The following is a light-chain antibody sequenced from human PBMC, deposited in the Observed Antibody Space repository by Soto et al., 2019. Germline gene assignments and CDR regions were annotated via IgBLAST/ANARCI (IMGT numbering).Light chain of an antibody. J-gene: IGKJ3*01. CDR1: HSINRN. CDR2: AAD. V-gene: IGKV1-39*01. Sequence: DIQMTQSPSSMSASVGDRVTITCRASHSINRNLNWYQQKPGKAPNLLIYAADSLQSGVPSRFSGSGSGTDFTLTIDSLDPDDFATYYCQQGHSAPFTFGPGTKVDLK. CDR3: QQGHSAPFT.